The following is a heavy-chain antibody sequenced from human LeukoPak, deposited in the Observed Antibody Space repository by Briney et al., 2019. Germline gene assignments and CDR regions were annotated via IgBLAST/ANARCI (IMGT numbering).Heavy chain of an antibody. CDR3: AKASRAGTVTTRHPIDY. Sequence: PGGSLRLSCAASGFTFSSYAMTWVRQAPGKGLEWVSGISGSGDRTYYADSVKGRFTISRDNSKNTLYVEMNSLRAEDTAVYYCAKASRAGTVTTRHPIDYWGQGTLVTVSS. J-gene: IGHJ4*02. D-gene: IGHD4-17*01. CDR1: GFTFSSYA. CDR2: ISGSGDRT. V-gene: IGHV3-23*01.